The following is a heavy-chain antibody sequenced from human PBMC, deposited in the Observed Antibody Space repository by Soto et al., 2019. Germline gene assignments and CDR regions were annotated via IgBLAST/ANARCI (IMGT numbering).Heavy chain of an antibody. CDR3: ARDGPYYYASRMDV. J-gene: IGHJ6*02. Sequence: EVQLVESGGGLVQPGGSLRLSCVASGIPVSSNYMTWVRQAPGKGLEWVSVLHSGGDTYYANSVKGRFTISRHDSTNTLFLQMTSLTAEDPAVYYCARDGPYYYASRMDVWGQGTTVTVSS. V-gene: IGHV3-53*04. CDR2: LHSGGDT. D-gene: IGHD3-10*01. CDR1: GIPVSSNY.